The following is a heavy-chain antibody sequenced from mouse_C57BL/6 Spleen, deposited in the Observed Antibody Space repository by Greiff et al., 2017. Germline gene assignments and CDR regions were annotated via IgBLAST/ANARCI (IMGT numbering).Heavy chain of an antibody. CDR2: IWRGGST. CDR1: GFSLTSYG. J-gene: IGHJ4*01. V-gene: IGHV2-5*01. D-gene: IGHD2-4*01. Sequence: QVQLKESGPGLVQPSQSLSITCTVSGFSLTSYGVHWVRQSPGKGLEWLGVIWRGGSTDYNAAFMSRLSITKDNSKSQVFFKMNSLQADDTAIYYCAKYDDYDRAYAMDYWGQGTSVTVSS. CDR3: AKYDDYDRAYAMDY.